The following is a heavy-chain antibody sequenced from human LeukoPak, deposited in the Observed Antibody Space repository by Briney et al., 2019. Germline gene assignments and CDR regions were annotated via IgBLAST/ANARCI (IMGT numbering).Heavy chain of an antibody. Sequence: GGSLRLSCAASGFTFSSYWMSWFRQAPGKGLEWVANIKQDGSEKYYVDSVKGRFTISRDNAKNSLYLQMNSLRAEDTAVYYCAREGTMVRGVIITRHFDYWGQGTLVTVSS. CDR3: AREGTMVRGVIITRHFDY. V-gene: IGHV3-7*01. J-gene: IGHJ4*02. CDR2: IKQDGSEK. CDR1: GFTFSSYW. D-gene: IGHD3-10*01.